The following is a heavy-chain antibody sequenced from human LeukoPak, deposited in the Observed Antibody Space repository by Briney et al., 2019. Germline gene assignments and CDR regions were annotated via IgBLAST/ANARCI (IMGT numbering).Heavy chain of an antibody. J-gene: IGHJ5*02. CDR3: TTDWPVDSSSWYFYDSSHHHDNWFDP. D-gene: IGHD6-13*01. V-gene: IGHV3-15*01. CDR2: IKSKTDGGTT. Sequence: PGGSLRLSCAASGFTFSNAWMSWVRQAPGKGLEWVGRIKSKTDGGTTDYAAPVKGRFTISRDDSKNTLYLQMSSLKTEDTAVYYCTTDWPVDSSSWYFYDSSHHHDNWFDPWGQGTLVTVSS. CDR1: GFTFSNAW.